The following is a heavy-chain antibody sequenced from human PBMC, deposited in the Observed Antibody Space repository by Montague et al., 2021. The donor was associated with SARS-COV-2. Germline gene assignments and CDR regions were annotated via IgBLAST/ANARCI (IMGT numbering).Heavy chain of an antibody. D-gene: IGHD5-12*01. J-gene: IGHJ4*02. CDR3: ARHGLRGYSGFDPGRH. Sequence: TLSLTCTVSGDSIRSGTYYWNWVRQPAGKGLEWIGRIYTSRSTNYNPSLKSRVTMSVDTSKNQFSLNLTSVTAADTARYFCARHGLRGYSGFDPGRHWGRGILVIVSS. CDR1: GDSIRSGTYY. V-gene: IGHV4-61*02. CDR2: IYTSRST.